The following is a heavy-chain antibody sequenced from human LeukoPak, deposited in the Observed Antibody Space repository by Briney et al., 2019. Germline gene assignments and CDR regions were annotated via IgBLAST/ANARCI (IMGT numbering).Heavy chain of an antibody. V-gene: IGHV3-64*01. CDR1: GFTFSSYA. Sequence: GGSLRLSCAASGFTFSSYAMHWVRQAPGKGLEYVSAISSNGGSTYYANSVKGRFTISRDNSKNTLYLQMGSLRAEDMAVYYCARVQGIAAAGAFDIWGRGTMVTVSS. CDR3: ARVQGIAAAGAFDI. D-gene: IGHD6-13*01. J-gene: IGHJ3*02. CDR2: ISSNGGST.